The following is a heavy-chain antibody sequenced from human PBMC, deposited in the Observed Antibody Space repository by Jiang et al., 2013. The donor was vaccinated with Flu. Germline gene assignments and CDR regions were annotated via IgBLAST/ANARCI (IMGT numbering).Heavy chain of an antibody. CDR1: GFTFTNYA. CDR3: ARGYCSREDCYAGEDYYYHYGFDV. J-gene: IGHJ6*02. CDR2: ISVAGSRI. V-gene: IGHV3-23*01. D-gene: IGHD2-15*01. Sequence: QLLESGGGLVQPGGSLRLSCAASGFTFTNYAMTWVRQAPGKGLEWVSDISVAGSRINYADSVKGRFTISRDNSKNTVYLQMNSLRAGDTAVYYCARGYCSREDCYAGEDYYYHYGFDVWGQGTTVTVFS.